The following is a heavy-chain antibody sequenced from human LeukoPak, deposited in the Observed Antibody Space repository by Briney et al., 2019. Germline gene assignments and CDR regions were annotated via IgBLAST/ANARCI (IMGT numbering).Heavy chain of an antibody. Sequence: GGSLRLSCAASGFTFSSYGMHWVRQAPGKGLEWVAFIRYDGSNKYYADSMKGRFTISRDNSKNTLYLQMNSLRAEDTAVYYCARGEGRSSEGAPGAFDIWGQGTMVTVSS. J-gene: IGHJ3*02. CDR2: IRYDGSNK. D-gene: IGHD1-26*01. CDR3: ARGEGRSSEGAPGAFDI. CDR1: GFTFSSYG. V-gene: IGHV3-30*02.